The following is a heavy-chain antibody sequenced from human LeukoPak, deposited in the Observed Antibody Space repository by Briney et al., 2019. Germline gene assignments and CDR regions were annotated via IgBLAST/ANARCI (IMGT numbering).Heavy chain of an antibody. CDR3: ARSSGSYDGYYGVEV. CDR2: MSWTSGSI. D-gene: IGHD6-19*01. J-gene: IGHJ6*02. V-gene: IGHV3-9*01. Sequence: GGSLRLSCGVSEFTFDDYVIHWVRQGPGKGLEWVAAMSWTSGSIAYADSVKGRFNIFRDNAQSSLYLQMNSLRAEDTAFYYCARSSGSYDGYYGVEVWGQGITVIVSS. CDR1: EFTFDDYV.